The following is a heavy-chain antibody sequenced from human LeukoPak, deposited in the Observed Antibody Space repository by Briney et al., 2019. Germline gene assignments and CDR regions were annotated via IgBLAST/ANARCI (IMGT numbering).Heavy chain of an antibody. CDR2: ISYDGSNK. Sequence: GGSLKLSCAASGFTFSSYGMHWVRQAPGKGLEWVAVISYDGSNKYYADSVKGRFTISRDNSKNTLYLQMNSLRAEDTAVYYCAKARGSIDYWGQGTLVTVSS. CDR3: AKARGSIDY. D-gene: IGHD2-15*01. CDR1: GFTFSSYG. J-gene: IGHJ4*02. V-gene: IGHV3-30*18.